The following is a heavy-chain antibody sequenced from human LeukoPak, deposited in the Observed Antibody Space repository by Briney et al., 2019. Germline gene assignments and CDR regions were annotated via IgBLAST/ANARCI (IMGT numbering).Heavy chain of an antibody. J-gene: IGHJ4*02. CDR2: IYHSGST. Sequence: SETLSLTCTVSGYSISSGYYWGWIRQPPGKGLEWIGSIYHSGSTYYNPSLKSRVTISVDTSKNQFSLKLSSVTAADTAVYYCASTGTAMVRGVIFDYWGQGTLVTVSS. V-gene: IGHV4-38-2*02. CDR1: GYSISSGYY. D-gene: IGHD3-10*01. CDR3: ASTGTAMVRGVIFDY.